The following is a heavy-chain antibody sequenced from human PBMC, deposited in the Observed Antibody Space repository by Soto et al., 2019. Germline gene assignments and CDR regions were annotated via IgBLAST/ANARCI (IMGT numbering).Heavy chain of an antibody. D-gene: IGHD1-26*01. Sequence: QVQLQESGPGLVKPSETLSLTCTVSGASVSSGNYYWSWIRQPPGKGLECIGYISYSGSTNYNPSLKSRVTISTDTSKNQSSRKLSSVTAADTAVYYCARGSGSYYAYWGQGTLVTVSS. V-gene: IGHV4-61*01. CDR3: ARGSGSYYAY. CDR2: ISYSGST. J-gene: IGHJ4*02. CDR1: GASVSSGNYY.